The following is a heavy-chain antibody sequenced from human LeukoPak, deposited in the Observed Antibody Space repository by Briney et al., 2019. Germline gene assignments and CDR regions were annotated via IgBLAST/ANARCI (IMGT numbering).Heavy chain of an antibody. J-gene: IGHJ4*02. V-gene: IGHV4-4*07. CDR2: IYFSGST. Sequence: PSETLSLTCTVSGGSINSYYWCWIRQPAGKGLEWIGRIYFSGSTDYNPSLKSRVSMSVDTSKNQFSLKLTSVTAADTAVYYCARGGKATVVTMWGQGILVTVSS. CDR3: ARGGKATVVTM. CDR1: GGSINSYY. D-gene: IGHD4-23*01.